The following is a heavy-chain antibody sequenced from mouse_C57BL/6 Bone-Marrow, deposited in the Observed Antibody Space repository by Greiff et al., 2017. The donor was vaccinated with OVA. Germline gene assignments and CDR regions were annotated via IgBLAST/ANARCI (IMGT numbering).Heavy chain of an antibody. CDR2: IYPGDGDT. J-gene: IGHJ2*01. Sequence: VQGVESGPELVKPGASVKISCKASGYAFSSSWMNWVKQRPGQGLEWIGRIYPGDGDTKYNGKFKGKATLTADKSSSTAYMQLSSLTSEDSAVYFCARHDDGYYASYFDYWGQGTTLTVSS. CDR1: GYAFSSSW. CDR3: ARHDDGYYASYFDY. V-gene: IGHV1-82*01. D-gene: IGHD2-3*01.